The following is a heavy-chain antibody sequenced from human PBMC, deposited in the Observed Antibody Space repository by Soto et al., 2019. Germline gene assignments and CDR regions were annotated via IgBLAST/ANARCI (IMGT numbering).Heavy chain of an antibody. Sequence: QLQLQESGSGLVKPSQTLSLTCAVSGGSISSGGYSWSWIRQPPGKGLEWIGYIYHSGSTYYNPSLKRRVTISVDMSKNQFSLKLSSVAAADTDVYYCAGGIAARPLGYWGQGTLVTVSS. D-gene: IGHD6-6*01. V-gene: IGHV4-30-2*01. CDR1: GGSISSGGYS. J-gene: IGHJ4*02. CDR3: AGGIAARPLGY. CDR2: IYHSGST.